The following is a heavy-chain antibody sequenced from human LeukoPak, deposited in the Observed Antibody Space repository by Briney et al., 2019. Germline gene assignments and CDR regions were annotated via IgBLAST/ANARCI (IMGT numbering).Heavy chain of an antibody. CDR3: ARGGGCSGGTCYFNWFDP. CDR1: GDSISSGGYY. V-gene: IGHV4-31*03. J-gene: IGHJ5*02. D-gene: IGHD2-15*01. CDR2: IYYSGST. Sequence: SQTLSLTCTVSGDSISSGGYYWTWIRQHPGKGLEWIGYIYYSGSTSYNPSLKSRLTISVDTSKNQFSLKLNSVTAADTAVYYCARGGGCSGGTCYFNWFDPWGQGTPVTVSS.